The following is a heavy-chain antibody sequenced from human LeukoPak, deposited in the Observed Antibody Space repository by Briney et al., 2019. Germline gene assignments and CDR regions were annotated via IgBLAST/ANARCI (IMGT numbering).Heavy chain of an antibody. D-gene: IGHD3-22*01. CDR1: GFTFSSYA. J-gene: IGHJ4*02. V-gene: IGHV3-30*04. Sequence: GGSLRLSCAASGFTFSSYAMHWVRQAPGKGLEWVAVISYDGSNKYYADSVKGRFTISRDNSKNTLYLQMNSLRAEDTAVYYCARDVYSYDSSGYGFDYWGQGTLVTVSS. CDR2: ISYDGSNK. CDR3: ARDVYSYDSSGYGFDY.